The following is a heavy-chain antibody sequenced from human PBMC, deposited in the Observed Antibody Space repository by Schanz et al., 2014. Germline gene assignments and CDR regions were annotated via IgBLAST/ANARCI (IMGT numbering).Heavy chain of an antibody. D-gene: IGHD2-2*03. CDR2: IRYDGSNK. Sequence: QVQLVESGGGVVQPGGSLRLSCAASGFTFSSYGMHWVRQAPGKGLEWVAFIRYDGSNKYYADSVKGRFTISRDNSDNTLYLQMNNLRAEDTAVYYCAKSGYCRSTSCYQYNYYGLDVWGQGTLVIVSS. V-gene: IGHV3-30*02. CDR1: GFTFSSYG. CDR3: AKSGYCRSTSCYQYNYYGLDV. J-gene: IGHJ6*02.